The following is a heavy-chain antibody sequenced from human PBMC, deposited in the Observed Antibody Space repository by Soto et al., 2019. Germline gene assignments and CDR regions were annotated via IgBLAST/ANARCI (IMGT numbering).Heavy chain of an antibody. D-gene: IGHD6-13*01. Sequence: EVQLVETGGGLIQPGGSLRLSCAASGFTVSSNYMSWVRQAPGKGLEWVSVIYSGGSTYYADSVKGRFTISRDNSKNTLYLQMNSLSAEDTAVYYCARDQLQRYSSSWTYGMDVWGQGTTVTVSS. J-gene: IGHJ6*02. CDR2: IYSGGST. CDR3: ARDQLQRYSSSWTYGMDV. V-gene: IGHV3-53*02. CDR1: GFTVSSNY.